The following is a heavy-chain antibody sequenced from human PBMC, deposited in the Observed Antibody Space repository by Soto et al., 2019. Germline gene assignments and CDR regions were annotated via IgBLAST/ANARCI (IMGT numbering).Heavy chain of an antibody. Sequence: RLSCAASGFTFSSYGMHWVRQAPGKGLEWVAVISYDGSNKYYADSVKGRFTISRDNSKNTLYLQMNSLRAEDTAVYYCAKDPRDHYYDSSGQGYYYYYGMDVWGQGTTVTV. CDR1: GFTFSSYG. V-gene: IGHV3-30*18. D-gene: IGHD3-22*01. CDR2: ISYDGSNK. J-gene: IGHJ6*02. CDR3: AKDPRDHYYDSSGQGYYYYYGMDV.